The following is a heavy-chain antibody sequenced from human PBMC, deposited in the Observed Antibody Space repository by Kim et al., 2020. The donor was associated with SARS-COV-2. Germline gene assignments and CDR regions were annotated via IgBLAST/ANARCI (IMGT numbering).Heavy chain of an antibody. CDR1: GGSISSSSYY. V-gene: IGHV4-39*01. CDR2: IYYSGST. J-gene: IGHJ1*01. Sequence: SETLSLTCTVSGGSISSSSYYWGWIRQPPGKGLEWIGSIYYSGSTYYNPSLKSRVTISVDTSKNQFSLKLSSVTAADTAVYYCARMEPDGGIAARWGQGTLVTVSS. CDR3: ARMEPDGGIAAR. D-gene: IGHD6-6*01.